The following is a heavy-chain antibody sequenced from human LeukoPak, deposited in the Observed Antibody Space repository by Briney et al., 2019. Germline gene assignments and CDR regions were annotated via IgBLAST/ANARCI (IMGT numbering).Heavy chain of an antibody. J-gene: IGHJ4*02. CDR3: ARLSYNGEGY. V-gene: IGHV1-18*01. Sequence: VASVKVSCKTSGYTFTTYRISWVRRAPGQGLEWMGWVSAFNANTNYAQRLQGRVTMTADTSTSTAYMELRSLTYNDTALYFCARLSYNGEGYWGQGTLVAVSS. CDR2: VSAFNANT. CDR1: GYTFTTYR. D-gene: IGHD3-10*01.